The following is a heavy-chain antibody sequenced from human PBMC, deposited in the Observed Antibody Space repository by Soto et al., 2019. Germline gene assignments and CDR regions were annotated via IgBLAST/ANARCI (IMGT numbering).Heavy chain of an antibody. CDR3: AKHGGYSFGPGDYYGMDI. J-gene: IGHJ6*02. CDR2: IIGSGGTT. CDR1: GFTFSNFA. Sequence: PGGSLRLSCAASGFTFSNFAMNWVRQAPGKGLEWVSGIIGSGGTTYYADSVKGRFTISRDKSKTTLYLQMNSLRAEDTAIYYYAKHGGYSFGPGDYYGMDIWGQGTTVTVS. V-gene: IGHV3-23*01. D-gene: IGHD5-18*01.